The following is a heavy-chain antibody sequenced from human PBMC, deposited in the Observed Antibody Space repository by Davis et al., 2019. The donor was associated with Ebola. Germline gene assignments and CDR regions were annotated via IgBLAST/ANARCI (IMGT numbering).Heavy chain of an antibody. J-gene: IGHJ4*02. Sequence: GEFLKISCAASGFTFSSYSMNWVRQAPGKGLEWVSSISSSSSYIYYADSVKGRFTISRDNAKNSLYLQMNSLRAEDTAVYYCARELAVAYFDYWGQGTLVTVSS. CDR1: GFTFSSYS. V-gene: IGHV3-21*01. CDR2: ISSSSSYI. CDR3: ARELAVAYFDY. D-gene: IGHD6-19*01.